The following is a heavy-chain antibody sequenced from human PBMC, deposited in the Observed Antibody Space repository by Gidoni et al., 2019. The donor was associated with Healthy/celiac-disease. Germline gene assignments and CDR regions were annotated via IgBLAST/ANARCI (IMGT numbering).Heavy chain of an antibody. CDR2: INHSGST. V-gene: IGHV4-34*01. Sequence: QVQLQQWGAGLLKPSETLSLTCAVYGGSFSGYYWSWIRQPPGKGLEWIGEINHSGSTNYNPSLKSRVTISVDTSKNQFSLKLSSVTAADTAVYYCARVRYYGSGSYYKFDYWGQGTLVTVSS. CDR1: GGSFSGYY. D-gene: IGHD3-10*01. CDR3: ARVRYYGSGSYYKFDY. J-gene: IGHJ4*02.